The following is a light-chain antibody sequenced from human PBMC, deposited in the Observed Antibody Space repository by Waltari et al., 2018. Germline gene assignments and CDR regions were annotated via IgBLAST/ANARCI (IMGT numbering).Light chain of an antibody. CDR2: GKN. CDR3: NSRDSSGNHLE. Sequence: SSSLTQDPAVSVPLGQTVLLTCQGDSLISYYAIWYQQKPGQAPVLVIYGKNNRPSGIPDRVAGSSSGNTASLTITGAQAEDEADYDCNSRDSSGNHLEFGGGNKLTV. V-gene: IGLV3-19*01. CDR1: SLISYY. J-gene: IGLJ2*01.